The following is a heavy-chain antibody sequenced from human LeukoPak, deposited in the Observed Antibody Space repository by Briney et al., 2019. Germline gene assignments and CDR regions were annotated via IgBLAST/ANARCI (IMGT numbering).Heavy chain of an antibody. V-gene: IGHV3-7*01. CDR3: ARDGCTSTTCSTLGGFSS. CDR2: IKQDGFEK. Sequence: GGSLRLSCAASGFTFSNFWMSWVRQAPGKGLEWVANIKQDGFEKYYVDSVRGRFTISRDNAKNSLSLQMNSLRAEDTAVYYYARDGCTSTTCSTLGGFSSWGQGTLVTVSS. CDR1: GFTFSNFW. D-gene: IGHD2-2*01. J-gene: IGHJ5*02.